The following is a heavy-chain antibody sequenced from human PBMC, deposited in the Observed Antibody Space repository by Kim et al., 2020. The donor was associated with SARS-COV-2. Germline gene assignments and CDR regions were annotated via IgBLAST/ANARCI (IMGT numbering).Heavy chain of an antibody. Sequence: SETLSLTCTVSGGSVSSGSYYWSWIRQPPGKGLEWIGYIYYSGSTNYNPSLKSRVTISVDTSKNQFSLKLSSVTAADTAVYYCARYSGSPGGPPILDYWGQGTLVTVSS. CDR3: ARYSGSPGGPPILDY. D-gene: IGHD1-26*01. CDR1: GGSVSSGSYY. V-gene: IGHV4-61*01. CDR2: IYYSGST. J-gene: IGHJ4*02.